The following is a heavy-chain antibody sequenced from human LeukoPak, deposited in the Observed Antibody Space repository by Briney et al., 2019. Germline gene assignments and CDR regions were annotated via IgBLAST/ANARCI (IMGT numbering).Heavy chain of an antibody. Sequence: KASETLSLTCTVSGGSISSYYWSWIRQPPGKGLEWIGYIYYSGSTNYNPSLKSRVTISVDTSKNQFSLKLSSVTAADTAVYYCARLHGDYASGTPPFDYWGQGALVTVSS. D-gene: IGHD3-10*01. V-gene: IGHV4-59*01. CDR1: GGSISSYY. CDR2: IYYSGST. CDR3: ARLHGDYASGTPPFDY. J-gene: IGHJ4*02.